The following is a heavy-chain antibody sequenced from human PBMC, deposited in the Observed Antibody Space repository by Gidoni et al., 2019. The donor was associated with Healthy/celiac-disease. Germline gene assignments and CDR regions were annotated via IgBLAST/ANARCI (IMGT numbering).Heavy chain of an antibody. Sequence: QVQLVQSGAAVKKPGASVKVSCTASGYTFTSYYMHWVRQAPGQGLEWMGIINPSGGSTSYAQKFQGRVTMTRDTSTSTVYMELSSLRSEDTAVYYCARGSVLRYFDWSVLPGFDYWGQGTLVTVSS. V-gene: IGHV1-46*01. D-gene: IGHD3-9*01. CDR3: ARGSVLRYFDWSVLPGFDY. CDR2: INPSGGST. J-gene: IGHJ4*02. CDR1: GYTFTSYY.